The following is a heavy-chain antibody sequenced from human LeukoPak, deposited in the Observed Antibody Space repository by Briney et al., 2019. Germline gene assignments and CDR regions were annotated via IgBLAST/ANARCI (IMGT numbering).Heavy chain of an antibody. V-gene: IGHV3-30*14. Sequence: GGSLRLSCAAYGFTFSSYAMHWVRQAPGKGLEWVAVISYDGSNKYYADSVKGRFTISRDNSKNTLYLQMNSLRAEDTAVYYCARGAMVRTYAFDIWGQGTMVTVSS. D-gene: IGHD3-10*01. CDR3: ARGAMVRTYAFDI. CDR1: GFTFSSYA. CDR2: ISYDGSNK. J-gene: IGHJ3*02.